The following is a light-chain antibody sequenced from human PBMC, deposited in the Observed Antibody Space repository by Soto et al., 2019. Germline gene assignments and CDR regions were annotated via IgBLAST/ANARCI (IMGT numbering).Light chain of an antibody. Sequence: DIQMTQSPSTLSASVGDRVTITCRASQSISSWLAWYQQKPGKAPNLLIYDASSLESGVPSRFRGSGSGTEFTLTISSRQPDDFATYYCQQYSSYLYTFGQGTKLDIK. CDR3: QQYSSYLYT. J-gene: IGKJ2*01. CDR2: DAS. CDR1: QSISSW. V-gene: IGKV1-5*01.